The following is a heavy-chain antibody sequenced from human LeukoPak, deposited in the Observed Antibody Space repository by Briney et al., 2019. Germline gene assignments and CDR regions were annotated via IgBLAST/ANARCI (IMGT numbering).Heavy chain of an antibody. CDR3: ARGDAGYSSGWYLDY. D-gene: IGHD6-19*01. J-gene: IGHJ4*02. CDR1: GSSISSYY. CDR2: IYYSGST. V-gene: IGHV4-59*01. Sequence: SETLSLTCTVSGSSISSYYWSWIRQPPGKGLEWIGYIYYSGSTNYNPSLKSRVTISVDTSKNQFSLKLSSVTAADTAVYYCARGDAGYSSGWYLDYWGQGTLVTVSS.